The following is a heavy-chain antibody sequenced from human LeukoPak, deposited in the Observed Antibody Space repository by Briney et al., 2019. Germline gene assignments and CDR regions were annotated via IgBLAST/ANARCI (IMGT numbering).Heavy chain of an antibody. V-gene: IGHV1-2*02. CDR1: GYTLTDYY. CDR2: VNPKRGDT. J-gene: IGHJ4*02. Sequence: ASVGVSCKASGYTLTDYYIHWVRLAPGQGLEWMGWVNPKRGDTETAQKFQGRVAMTTDTSTSTVFLQLTSLISDDAAVYFCARGGIVGSSWNYGFDYWGQGTLATVSS. D-gene: IGHD1-26*01. CDR3: ARGGIVGSSWNYGFDY.